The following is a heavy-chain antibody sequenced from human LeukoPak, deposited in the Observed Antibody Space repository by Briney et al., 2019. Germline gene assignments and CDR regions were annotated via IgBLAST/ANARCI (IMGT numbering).Heavy chain of an antibody. CDR1: GFTFRNYF. Sequence: GGSLRLSCATSGFTFRNYFMNWVRQAPGKGLEWVAIINQDGSERLYVDSVKGRFTISRDNAKNSLYLQMNSLGGEDTAVYCCAGGAGWTVDYWGQGTLVTVSS. CDR2: INQDGSER. V-gene: IGHV3-7*01. J-gene: IGHJ4*02. D-gene: IGHD2-15*01. CDR3: AGGAGWTVDY.